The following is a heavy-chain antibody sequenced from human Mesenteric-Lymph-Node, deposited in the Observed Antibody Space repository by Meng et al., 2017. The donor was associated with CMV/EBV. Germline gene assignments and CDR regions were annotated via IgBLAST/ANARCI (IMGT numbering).Heavy chain of an antibody. D-gene: IGHD6-13*01. CDR1: GFTFSSYS. CDR2: ISSSSSYI. J-gene: IGHJ4*02. V-gene: IGHV3-21*04. Sequence: LSLTCAASGFTFSSYSMNWVRQAPGKGLEWVSSISSSSSYIYYADSVKGRFTISRDKSKNTLYLQLNSLRAEDTAVYYCARRSSSSWDFDYWGQGTLVTVSS. CDR3: ARRSSSSWDFDY.